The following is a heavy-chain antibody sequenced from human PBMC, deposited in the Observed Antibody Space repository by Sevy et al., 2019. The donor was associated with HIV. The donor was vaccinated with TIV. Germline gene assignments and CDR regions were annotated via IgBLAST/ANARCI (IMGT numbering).Heavy chain of an antibody. D-gene: IGHD2-2*01. Sequence: GGSLRLSCVASGFTLNSYWMSWVRQAPGKGLEWVGRIKSKTDGGTTDYGAPVKGRVTISRDDSENTLYLQMNSLKTEDTGLYYCTTEGIVLAYGMDVWGQGTTVTVSS. V-gene: IGHV3-15*01. CDR3: TTEGIVLAYGMDV. CDR2: IKSKTDGGTT. CDR1: GFTLNSYW. J-gene: IGHJ6*02.